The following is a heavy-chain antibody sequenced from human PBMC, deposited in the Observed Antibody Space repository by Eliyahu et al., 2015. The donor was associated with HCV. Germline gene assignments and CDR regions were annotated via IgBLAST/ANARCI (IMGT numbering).Heavy chain of an antibody. J-gene: IGHJ1*01. CDR2: ISNSGGTI. Sequence: EVQLLESGGGLVQXGGSLRLSCVASGFTFSSYAMSWVRQAPGKGLEWVSVISNSGGTIYYADSVKGRFTISRDNSRNMLYLQMNSLRVEDTALYYCAKGTSFGVLSANPNWGQGTLVTVSS. CDR1: GFTFSSYA. CDR3: AKGTSFGVLSANPN. D-gene: IGHD3-3*01. V-gene: IGHV3-23*01.